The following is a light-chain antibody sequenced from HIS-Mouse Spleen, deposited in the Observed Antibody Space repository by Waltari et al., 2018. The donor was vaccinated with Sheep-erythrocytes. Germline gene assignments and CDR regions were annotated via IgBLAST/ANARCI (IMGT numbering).Light chain of an antibody. J-gene: IGLJ3*02. Sequence: QSALTQPPSASGSPGQSVTISCTGTSSDVGGYNYVSWDQQHPGKAPTLMIYEVSKPPAWVPDGFCGSKSGNTASLTVSGLQAEDEADYYCSSYAGSNNWVFGGGTKLTVL. CDR3: SSYAGSNNWV. CDR1: SSDVGGYNY. V-gene: IGLV2-8*01. CDR2: EVS.